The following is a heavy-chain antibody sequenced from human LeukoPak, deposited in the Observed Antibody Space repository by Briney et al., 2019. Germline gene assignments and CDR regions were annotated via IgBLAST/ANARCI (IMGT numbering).Heavy chain of an antibody. CDR2: ISYDGSYK. D-gene: IGHD6-13*01. J-gene: IGHJ4*02. CDR3: AKDESPMRIAAALDY. CDR1: GFTFSSYA. V-gene: IGHV3-30-3*01. Sequence: GGSLRLSCAASGFTFSSYAMHWVRQAPGKGLEWVAVISYDGSYKYYADSVKGRFTISRDNSKNTLYLQMNSLRAEDTAVYYCAKDESPMRIAAALDYWGQGTLVTVSS.